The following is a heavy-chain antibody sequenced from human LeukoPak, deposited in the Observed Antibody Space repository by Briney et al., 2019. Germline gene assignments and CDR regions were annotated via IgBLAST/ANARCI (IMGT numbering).Heavy chain of an antibody. J-gene: IGHJ5*02. CDR1: GGSFSGYY. Sequence: PSESLSLTCAVYGGSFSGYYSSWIRQPPGKGLEWIVEINHSGRTTYNTPPKTRVTISVDPSKSQFSLKLSSVTAADTAVYYCARTYTNWFDPWGQGTLVTVSS. CDR3: ARTYTNWFDP. V-gene: IGHV4-34*01. CDR2: INHSGRT.